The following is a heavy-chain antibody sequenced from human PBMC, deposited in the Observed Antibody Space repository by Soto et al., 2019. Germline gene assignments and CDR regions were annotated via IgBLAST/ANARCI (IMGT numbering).Heavy chain of an antibody. V-gene: IGHV4-59*01. D-gene: IGHD3-16*01. CDR2: IFYTGST. CDR3: ARSGHSFGGVV. J-gene: IGHJ4*02. Sequence: QVQLQESGPGLVKPSETLCLTCTVSGGSMSGYYCSWIRQPPGKGLEYIGYIFYTGSTSYNASLTSRVAISLDTPNHQISLKLKSVTAADTAVYYCARSGHSFGGVVWGQGILVTVSS. CDR1: GGSMSGYY.